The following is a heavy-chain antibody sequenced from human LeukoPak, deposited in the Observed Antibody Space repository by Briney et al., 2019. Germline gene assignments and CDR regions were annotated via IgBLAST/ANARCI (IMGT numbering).Heavy chain of an antibody. CDR1: GYSFTSYW. CDR3: ASDILTGSIKWRAFDI. V-gene: IGHV5-51*01. J-gene: IGHJ3*02. CDR2: IYPGDSDT. D-gene: IGHD3-9*01. Sequence: GESLKISCKGSGYSFTSYWIGWVRQMPGKGLEWMGIIYPGDSDTRYSPSFQGQVTISADKSVSTAYLQWSSLKASDTAMYYCASDILTGSIKWRAFDIWGQGTMVTVSS.